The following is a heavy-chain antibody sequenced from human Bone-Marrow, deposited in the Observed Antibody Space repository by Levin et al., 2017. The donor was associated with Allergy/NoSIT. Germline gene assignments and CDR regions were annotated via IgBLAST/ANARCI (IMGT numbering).Heavy chain of an antibody. V-gene: IGHV1-8*01. CDR3: ARGELRFLEWYPGDGMDV. D-gene: IGHD3-3*01. CDR2: MNPNSGNT. Sequence: AASVKVSCKASGYTFTSYDINWVRQATGQGLEWMGWMNPNSGNTGYAQKFQGRVTMTRNTSISTAYMELSSLRSEDTAVYYCARGELRFLEWYPGDGMDVWGQGTTVTVSS. CDR1: GYTFTSYD. J-gene: IGHJ6*02.